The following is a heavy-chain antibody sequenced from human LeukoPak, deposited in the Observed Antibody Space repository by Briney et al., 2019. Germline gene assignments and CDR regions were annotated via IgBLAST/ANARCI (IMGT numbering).Heavy chain of an antibody. CDR3: ARDPRPSYDSSDYYYPGDY. D-gene: IGHD3-22*01. CDR1: GYTFTSYY. J-gene: IGHJ4*02. CDR2: INPSGGST. Sequence: ASVKVSCKASGYTFTSYYMHWVRQAPGQGLEWMAIINPSGGSTRYAQKFQGRVTMTRDTSTSTVYMELSSLRFEDTAVYYCARDPRPSYDSSDYYYPGDYWGQGTLVTVSS. V-gene: IGHV1-46*01.